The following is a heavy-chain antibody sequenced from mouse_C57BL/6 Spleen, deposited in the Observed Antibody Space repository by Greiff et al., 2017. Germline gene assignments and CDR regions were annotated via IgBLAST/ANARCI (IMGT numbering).Heavy chain of an antibody. V-gene: IGHV1-72*01. CDR3: GVSLPLGYFDV. D-gene: IGHD6-2*01. Sequence: QVQLQQPGAELVKPGASVTLSCKASGYTFTSYWMHWVKQRPGRGLEWIGRIDTNSGGTKYNEKFKSKATLTVDKPSSTAYMQLSSLTSEDSAVYYCGVSLPLGYFDVWGTGTTVTVSS. J-gene: IGHJ1*03. CDR2: IDTNSGGT. CDR1: GYTFTSYW.